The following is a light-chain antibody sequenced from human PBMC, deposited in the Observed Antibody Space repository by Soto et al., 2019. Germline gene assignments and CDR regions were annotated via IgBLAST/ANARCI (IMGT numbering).Light chain of an antibody. CDR3: MQALQTPIT. V-gene: IGKV2-28*01. CDR2: LGS. CDR1: QSLLHSNGYDY. J-gene: IGKJ5*01. Sequence: VMTHSPLALPVTPGEPASISCRSSQSLLHSNGYDYLDWYLQKPGQSPQLLIYLGSNRASGVPDRFSGSGSGTDFTLKISRVEAEDVGVYYCMQALQTPITFGQGTRLEI.